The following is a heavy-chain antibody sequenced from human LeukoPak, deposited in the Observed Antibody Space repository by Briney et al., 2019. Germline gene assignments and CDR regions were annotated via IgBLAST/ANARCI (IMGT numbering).Heavy chain of an antibody. CDR2: IIPILGIA. V-gene: IGHV1-69*04. J-gene: IGHJ4*02. Sequence: SVKVSCKASGGTFSSYAISWVRQAPGQGLEWMGRIIPILGIANYAQKFQGRVTITADKSTSTAYMELSSLRSEDTAVYYCAREVRDGYNPYFDYWGQGTLVTVSS. CDR1: GGTFSSYA. CDR3: AREVRDGYNPYFDY. D-gene: IGHD5-24*01.